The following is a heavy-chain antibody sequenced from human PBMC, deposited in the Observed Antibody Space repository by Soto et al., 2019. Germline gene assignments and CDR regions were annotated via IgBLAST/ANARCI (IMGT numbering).Heavy chain of an antibody. CDR3: TRIPYFYYGMDV. V-gene: IGHV4-4*02. Sequence: SETLSLTCVVSGGSVSSSYWWSWVRQPPGKGLEWIGEIHHSGRTNYNPSLKSRVTISIDNSKNQLSLKLSSVTAADTAVYYCTRIPYFYYGMDVWGQGTTVTVSS. J-gene: IGHJ6*02. CDR1: GGSVSSSYW. CDR2: IHHSGRT.